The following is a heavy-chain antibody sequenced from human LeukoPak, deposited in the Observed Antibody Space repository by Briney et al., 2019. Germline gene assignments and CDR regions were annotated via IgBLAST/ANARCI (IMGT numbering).Heavy chain of an antibody. CDR1: GYTFTSYG. J-gene: IGHJ3*02. D-gene: IGHD6-13*01. CDR3: ARDAQQLVFNDFDI. Sequence: ASVRVSCKASGYTFTSYGISCVRQAPVQGLEWMGWISAYNGNTNYAQKLQGRVTMTTDTSTSTAYMELRSLRSDDTAVYYCARDAQQLVFNDFDIWGQGTMVTVSS. CDR2: ISAYNGNT. V-gene: IGHV1-18*01.